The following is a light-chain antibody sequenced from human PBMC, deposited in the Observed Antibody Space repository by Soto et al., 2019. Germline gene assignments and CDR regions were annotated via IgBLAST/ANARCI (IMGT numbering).Light chain of an antibody. Sequence: EIVMTQSPATLSVSPGARATLSCRASQSVSSNLAWYQLKPGQAPRLLIYGASTRATGIPARFSGSGSGADFTLTISSLEPEDFALYYCQQHINWPLTFGGGTKVDIK. J-gene: IGKJ4*01. CDR2: GAS. CDR1: QSVSSN. V-gene: IGKV3-15*01. CDR3: QQHINWPLT.